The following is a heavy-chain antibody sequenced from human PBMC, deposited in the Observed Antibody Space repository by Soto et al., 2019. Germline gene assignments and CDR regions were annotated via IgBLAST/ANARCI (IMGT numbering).Heavy chain of an antibody. D-gene: IGHD3-3*01. Sequence: PSETLSLTCTVSGGSISSGGYYWSWIRQHPGKGLEWIGYIYYSGSTYYNPSLKSRVTISVDTSKNQFSLKLSSVTAADTAVYYCARGGYVLRFLEWSLDAFDIWGQGTMVTVSS. V-gene: IGHV4-31*03. CDR2: IYYSGST. J-gene: IGHJ3*02. CDR1: GGSISSGGYY. CDR3: ARGGYVLRFLEWSLDAFDI.